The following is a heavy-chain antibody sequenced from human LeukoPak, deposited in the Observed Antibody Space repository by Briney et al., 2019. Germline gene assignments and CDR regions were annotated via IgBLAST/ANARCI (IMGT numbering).Heavy chain of an antibody. V-gene: IGHV1-24*01. D-gene: IGHD3-10*01. CDR2: FDPEDGET. CDR3: ATGAFTTVRGVMRHYFDY. CDR1: GYTLTESS. Sequence: ASGKVSCKVSGYTLTESSMHWVRQAPGKGLEWRGGFDPEDGETIYAQKFQGRVTMTQDTATDTAYMELSSLRSEDTAVYYCATGAFTTVRGVMRHYFDYWGQGTLVTVSS. J-gene: IGHJ4*02.